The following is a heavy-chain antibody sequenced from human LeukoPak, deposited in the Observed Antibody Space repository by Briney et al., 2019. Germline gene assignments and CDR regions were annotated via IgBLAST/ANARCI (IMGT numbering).Heavy chain of an antibody. Sequence: GGSLRLSCAASGFTFSSYSMNWVRQAPGKGLEWVSSISSSSSYIYYADSVKGRFTISRDNAKNSLYLQMNSLRAEDTAVYYCARASVAGMAFFDYWGQGTLVTVSS. CDR1: GFTFSSYS. J-gene: IGHJ4*02. V-gene: IGHV3-21*01. CDR3: ARASVAGMAFFDY. D-gene: IGHD6-19*01. CDR2: ISSSSSYI.